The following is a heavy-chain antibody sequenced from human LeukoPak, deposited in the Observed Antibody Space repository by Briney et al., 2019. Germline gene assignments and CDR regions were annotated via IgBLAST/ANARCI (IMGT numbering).Heavy chain of an antibody. V-gene: IGHV1-2*02. CDR1: GYTFTGYY. J-gene: IGHJ4*02. CDR3: ARDIVVVPAAMGGEQQLAPYDY. D-gene: IGHD2-2*01. Sequence: GASVKVSCKASGYTFTGYYMHWVRQAPGQGLEWMGWINPNSGGTNYAQKFQGRVTMTRDTSISTAYMELSRLRSDDTAVYYCARDIVVVPAAMGGEQQLAPYDYWGQGTLVTASS. CDR2: INPNSGGT.